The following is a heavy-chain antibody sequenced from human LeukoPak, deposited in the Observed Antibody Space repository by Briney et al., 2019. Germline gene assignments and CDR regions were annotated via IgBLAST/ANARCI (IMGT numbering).Heavy chain of an antibody. CDR2: IYHSGST. CDR1: GGSISSGGYS. J-gene: IGHJ5*02. V-gene: IGHV4-30-2*01. D-gene: IGHD2-2*01. CDR3: ARAQGYCSSTSCYRSSWFDP. Sequence: ASQTLSLTCAVSGGSISSGGYSWSWIRQPPGKGLEWIGYIYHSGSTYYNPSLKSRVTISVDRSKNQFSLKLSSVTAADTAVYYCARAQGYCSSTSCYRSSWFDPWGQGTLVTVSS.